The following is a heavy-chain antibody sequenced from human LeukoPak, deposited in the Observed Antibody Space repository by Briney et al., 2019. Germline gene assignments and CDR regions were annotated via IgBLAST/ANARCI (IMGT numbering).Heavy chain of an antibody. CDR1: RVTFSSYA. CDR2: ISGSGGST. V-gene: IGHV3-23*01. Sequence: GGSLRLSCAASRVTFSSYAMSGVSEAPGRGLEGGSAISGSGGSTYSADSVKGRFTIFRDNSKNTLYLQMNILRVEDTPLYPCARKGLGGELGGFDSWGQGTLVTVSS. J-gene: IGHJ4*02. CDR3: ARKGLGGELGGFDS. D-gene: IGHD1-7*01.